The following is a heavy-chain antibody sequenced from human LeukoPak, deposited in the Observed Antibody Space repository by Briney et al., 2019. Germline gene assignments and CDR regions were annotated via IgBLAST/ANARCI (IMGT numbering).Heavy chain of an antibody. V-gene: IGHV1-8*03. CDR3: ARGHTVRSGSCPGY. J-gene: IGHJ4*02. D-gene: IGHD1-26*01. CDR2: MNPNSGNT. Sequence: ASVKVSCKASGYTFTSYDINWVRQATGQGLEWMGWMNPNSGNTGYAQKFQGRVTITRNTSISTAYMELSSLRSEDTAVYYCARGHTVRSGSCPGYWGQGTLVTVSS. CDR1: GYTFTSYD.